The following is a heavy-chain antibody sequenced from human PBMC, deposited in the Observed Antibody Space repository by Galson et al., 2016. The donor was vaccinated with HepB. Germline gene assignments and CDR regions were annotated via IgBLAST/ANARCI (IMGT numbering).Heavy chain of an antibody. CDR2: IHSSGTS. Sequence: ETLSLTCTVSGDSLSNVGRHWGWFRQSPRMGLEYIGSIHSSGTSYYNPSLTSRVTVSAAMSRNQFFLSLTSVTAADTAIYYCVRLGPAAAVANRRGSVYWSQGTRVTVSS. CDR1: GDSLSNVGRH. J-gene: IGHJ4*02. V-gene: IGHV4-39*01. D-gene: IGHD6-13*01. CDR3: VRLGPAAAVANRRGSVY.